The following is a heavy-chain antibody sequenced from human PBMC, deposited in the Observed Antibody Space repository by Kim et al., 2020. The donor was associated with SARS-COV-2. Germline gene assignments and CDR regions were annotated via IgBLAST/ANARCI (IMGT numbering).Heavy chain of an antibody. Sequence: ASVKVSCKASGYTFTGYYMHWVRQAPGQGLEWMGWINPNSGGTNYAQKFQGRVTMTRDTSISTAYMELSRLRSDDTAVYYCARNCHPLLCEKTPRYSSSSGHEGEDYWGQGTLVTVSS. CDR3: ARNCHPLLCEKTPRYSSSSGHEGEDY. CDR2: INPNSGGT. D-gene: IGHD6-6*01. V-gene: IGHV1-2*02. J-gene: IGHJ4*02. CDR1: GYTFTGYY.